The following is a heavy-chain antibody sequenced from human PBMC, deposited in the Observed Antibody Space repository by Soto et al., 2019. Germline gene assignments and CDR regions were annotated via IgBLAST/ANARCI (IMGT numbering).Heavy chain of an antibody. D-gene: IGHD3-9*01. CDR1: GFNVGDYE. J-gene: IGHJ6*02. Sequence: GGSLRLSCAASGFNVGDYEMNWVRQAPGKGLEWISKITSGGTVFYYADSVRGRFAISRDDTENSLHLQMNSLRVEDTAMYYCARGRYALGVWGQGTTVTVS. V-gene: IGHV3-48*03. CDR3: ARGRYALGV. CDR2: ITSGGTVF.